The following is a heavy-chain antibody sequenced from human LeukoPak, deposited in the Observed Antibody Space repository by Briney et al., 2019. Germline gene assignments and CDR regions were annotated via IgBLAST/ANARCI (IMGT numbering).Heavy chain of an antibody. V-gene: IGHV1-2*02. CDR1: GYTFTGYY. CDR2: INPNTGAT. Sequence: ASVKVSCKASGYTFTGYYMHWVRQAPGQGLEWMGWINPNTGATNYAQKFQDRVTMTTDTSISTAYMELSRLRSDDTAVYYCVTLLSNAAFDYWGQGTLVTVSS. J-gene: IGHJ4*02. CDR3: VTLLSNAAFDY. D-gene: IGHD6-25*01.